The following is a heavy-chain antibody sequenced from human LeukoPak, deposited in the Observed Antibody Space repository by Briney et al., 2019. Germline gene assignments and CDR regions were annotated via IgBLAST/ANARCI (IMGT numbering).Heavy chain of an antibody. CDR1: GGSISNFY. J-gene: IGHJ4*02. V-gene: IGHV4-59*01. D-gene: IGHD2-21*01. CDR3: ARGRGGAFFDY. Sequence: PSETLSLTCTVSGGSISNFYWSWIRQPPGKGLEWIGYIYYSGSTNYNPSLKSRVTISVDTSKNQFSLRLRSVTSADTAVFYCARGRGGAFFDYWGQGTLVTASS. CDR2: IYYSGST.